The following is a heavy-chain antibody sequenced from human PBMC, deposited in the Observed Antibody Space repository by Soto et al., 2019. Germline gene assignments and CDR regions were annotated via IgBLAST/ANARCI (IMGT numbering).Heavy chain of an antibody. CDR1: GFTFRSNW. V-gene: IGHV3-7*03. Sequence: EVQLVESGGGLVQPGGSLRLSCVASGFTFRSNWMSWVRQAPGKGLEWVANIKRDGSEKYHVDSVKGRFTISRDNAKNTLYLQMNSLRADDTAVYYCASLEWEASGYADYWGQGILVTVSS. CDR3: ASLEWEASGYADY. D-gene: IGHD3-3*01. CDR2: IKRDGSEK. J-gene: IGHJ4*02.